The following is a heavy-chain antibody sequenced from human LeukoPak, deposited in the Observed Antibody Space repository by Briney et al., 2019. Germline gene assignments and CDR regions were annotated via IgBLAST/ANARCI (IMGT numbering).Heavy chain of an antibody. V-gene: IGHV3-7*04. CDR2: IKQDGGKK. J-gene: IGHJ4*02. CDR3: TRVGYINEGIDY. CDR1: GFPFSSYW. D-gene: IGHD4-11*01. Sequence: GGSLRLSCVASGFPFSSYWMTWVRQAPGKGLEWVANIKQDGGKKSYVDSVKGRFTISRDNAKNSLYLQMNSLRAEDTAIYYCTRVGYINEGIDYWGQGTLVTVSS.